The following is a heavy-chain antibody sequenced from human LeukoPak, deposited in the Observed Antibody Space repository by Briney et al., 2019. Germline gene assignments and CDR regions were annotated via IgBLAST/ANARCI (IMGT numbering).Heavy chain of an antibody. V-gene: IGHV3-23*01. D-gene: IGHD3-3*01. CDR3: AKDLTSGSGSYYFDY. J-gene: IGHJ4*02. Sequence: GGSLRLSCAASGFTFSSYAMSWVRQAPGKGLEWVSAISGSSGSTYYAESVKGRFTISRDNSQNTLYLQMNSLRAEDTAVYYCAKDLTSGSGSYYFDYWGQGTLVTVSS. CDR1: GFTFSSYA. CDR2: ISGSSGST.